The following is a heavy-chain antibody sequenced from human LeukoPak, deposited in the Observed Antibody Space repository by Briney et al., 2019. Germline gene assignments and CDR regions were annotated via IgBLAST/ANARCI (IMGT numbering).Heavy chain of an antibody. CDR3: ARKVGATRVDV. CDR1: GGSISSGSYY. Sequence: PSETLSLTCTVSGGSISSGSYYWSWIRQPAGKGLEWIGRIYTSGSTNYNPSLKSRVTISVDTSKNQFSLKLSSVTAADTAVYYCARKVGATRVDVWGQGTTVTVSS. V-gene: IGHV4-61*02. CDR2: IYTSGST. D-gene: IGHD1-26*01. J-gene: IGHJ6*02.